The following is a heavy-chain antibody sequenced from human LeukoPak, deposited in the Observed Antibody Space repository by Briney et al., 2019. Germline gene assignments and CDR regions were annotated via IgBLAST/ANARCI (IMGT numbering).Heavy chain of an antibody. CDR1: GGTFSSYA. V-gene: IGHV1-69*04. CDR3: ARDQGVAGFMDV. J-gene: IGHJ6*02. D-gene: IGHD6-19*01. Sequence: ASVKVSCKASGGTFSSYAISWVRQAPGQGLEWMGRIIPILGIANYAQKFQGRVTITADKSTSTAYMELSSLRSEGTAVYYCARDQGVAGFMDVWGQGTTVTVSS. CDR2: IIPILGIA.